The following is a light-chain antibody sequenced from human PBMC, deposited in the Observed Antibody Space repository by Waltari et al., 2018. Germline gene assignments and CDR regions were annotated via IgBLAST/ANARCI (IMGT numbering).Light chain of an antibody. V-gene: IGKV1-5*03. Sequence: DIQMTQSPSTLSASVGDRVTMTCRASRSIENWLAWYQQKPGQAPKGIISKSSTSENGVPSRFSGSGFGTEFTLTINSLQPDDFATYYCQQYRTDFLSFGGGTTVEI. CDR3: QQYRTDFLS. CDR2: KSS. J-gene: IGKJ4*01. CDR1: RSIENW.